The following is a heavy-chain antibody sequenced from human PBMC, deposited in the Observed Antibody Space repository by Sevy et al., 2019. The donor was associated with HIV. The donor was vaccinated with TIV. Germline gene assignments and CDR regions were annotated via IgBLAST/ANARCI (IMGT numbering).Heavy chain of an antibody. CDR1: GFTVGSNY. Sequence: GGSLRLSCVASGFTVGSNYMSWVRQAPGKGLEWVSIIYSGVTTSYADSVKGRFTISRDNSKNTLYLQMNSLRAEGTAVYYCARVSVYYYDSSGYYTTGNAFDIWGQGTMVTVSS. J-gene: IGHJ3*02. CDR3: ARVSVYYYDSSGYYTTGNAFDI. D-gene: IGHD3-22*01. V-gene: IGHV3-53*01. CDR2: IYSGVTT.